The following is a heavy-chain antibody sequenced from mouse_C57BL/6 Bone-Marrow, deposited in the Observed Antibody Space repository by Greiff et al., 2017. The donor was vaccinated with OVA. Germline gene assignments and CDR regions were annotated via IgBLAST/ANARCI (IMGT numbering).Heavy chain of an antibody. J-gene: IGHJ4*01. Sequence: VQLQQSGAELVKPGASVKLSCKASGYTFTSYWMQWVKQRPGQGLEWIGEIDPSDSYTNYNQKFKGKATLTVDTSSSTAYMQLSSLTSEDSAVYYCAREPLYAMDYWGQGTSVTVSS. V-gene: IGHV1-50*01. CDR1: GYTFTSYW. CDR2: IDPSDSYT. CDR3: AREPLYAMDY.